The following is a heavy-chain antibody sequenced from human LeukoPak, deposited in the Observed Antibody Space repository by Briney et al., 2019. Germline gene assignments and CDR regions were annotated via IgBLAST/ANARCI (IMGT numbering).Heavy chain of an antibody. CDR3: AKARAQNYYDSSGYTLDS. D-gene: IGHD3-22*01. V-gene: IGHV3-23*01. J-gene: IGHJ4*02. CDR2: ISGSGTST. Sequence: PGGCLRLSCAASGFTFSTYAMSWVRQAPGKGLEWVSGISGSGTSTYHADSVRGRFTISSDNSKHTLFLQMDSLRAEDTAVYYCAKARAQNYYDSSGYTLDSWGQGSLVTVSS. CDR1: GFTFSTYA.